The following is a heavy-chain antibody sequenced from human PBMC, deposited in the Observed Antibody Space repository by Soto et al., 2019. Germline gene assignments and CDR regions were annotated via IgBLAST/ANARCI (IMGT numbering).Heavy chain of an antibody. CDR3: AKDDFTDRGDDYFDY. CDR1: GFTFTRYS. D-gene: IGHD2-21*02. Sequence: GSLRLSCAASGFTFTRYSMNWVRQAPGKGLEWVAGIGASGDITWYADSVKGRLSISRDNSKNTLYLQLNSLRFEDTAVYYCAKDDFTDRGDDYFDYWGPGTLVTVSS. J-gene: IGHJ4*02. V-gene: IGHV3-23*01. CDR2: IGASGDIT.